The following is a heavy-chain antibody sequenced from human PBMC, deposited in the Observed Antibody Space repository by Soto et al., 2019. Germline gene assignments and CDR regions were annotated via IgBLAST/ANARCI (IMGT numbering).Heavy chain of an antibody. CDR1: GFIFENFG. CDR2: ISGSGSKK. V-gene: IGHV3-23*01. Sequence: GGSLRLSCAASGFIFENFGMSWVRQAPGKGLEWISSISGSGSKKYYADSVKGRFTIARDNSKSTVYLELNNLSAEDTAVYHCAKNQGVELVPLATVDWFDPWGQGSVVTVPQ. J-gene: IGHJ5*02. CDR3: AKNQGVELVPLATVDWFDP. D-gene: IGHD1-26*01.